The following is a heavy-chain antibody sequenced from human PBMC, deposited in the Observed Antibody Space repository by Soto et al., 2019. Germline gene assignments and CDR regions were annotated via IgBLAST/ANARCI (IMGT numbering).Heavy chain of an antibody. Sequence: NPSETLSLTCTVSGGSISSYYWSWIRQPPGKGLEWIGYIYYSGSTNYNPSLKSRVTISVDTSKNQFSLKLSSVTAADTAVYYCAREGGNCSSTSCSNWFDPWGQGTLVTVSS. CDR3: AREGGNCSSTSCSNWFDP. J-gene: IGHJ5*02. CDR1: GGSISSYY. V-gene: IGHV4-59*01. CDR2: IYYSGST. D-gene: IGHD2-2*01.